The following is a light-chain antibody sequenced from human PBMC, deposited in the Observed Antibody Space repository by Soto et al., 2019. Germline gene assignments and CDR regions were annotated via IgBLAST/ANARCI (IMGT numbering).Light chain of an antibody. Sequence: DIQMNQSPYSLSASVGDRVTITCQASHDITSYLNWYQHKPGKAPKLLIYDASILEAGVPERFSGSGSGTDFTFTVSSLQPEDVAAYYCQTCNCLPIFGPGTTVDFK. CDR1: HDITSY. V-gene: IGKV1-33*01. J-gene: IGKJ3*01. CDR3: QTCNCLPI. CDR2: DAS.